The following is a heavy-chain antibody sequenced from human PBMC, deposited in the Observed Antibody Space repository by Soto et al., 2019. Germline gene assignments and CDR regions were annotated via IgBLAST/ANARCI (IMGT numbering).Heavy chain of an antibody. CDR3: AKDVAFSSSWIHNWFDP. D-gene: IGHD6-13*01. J-gene: IGHJ5*02. Sequence: PGGSLRLSCAASGFTFSDYFMTWIRQAPGKGLEWVSYISSSGTTIFYADSVQGRFTISRDNAKKSLYLEINSLRAEDTAVYYCAKDVAFSSSWIHNWFDPWGQGTLVTVSS. CDR1: GFTFSDYF. V-gene: IGHV3-11*01. CDR2: ISSSGTTI.